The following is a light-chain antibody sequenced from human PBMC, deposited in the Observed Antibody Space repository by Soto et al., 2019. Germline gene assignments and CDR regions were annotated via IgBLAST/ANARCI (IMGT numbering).Light chain of an antibody. CDR3: QHFGRSPLT. CDR1: QSADRTD. J-gene: IGKJ4*01. V-gene: IGKV3-20*01. Sequence: VFTQSPGTLTLSPGERATVSCRASQSADRTDTTWYQQKPGQAPRLLICSPSIRPAGIPDSFSVSGSGTVLSLTISRXEPEDFAVYYCQHFGRSPLTFGGGTKVDIK. CDR2: SPS.